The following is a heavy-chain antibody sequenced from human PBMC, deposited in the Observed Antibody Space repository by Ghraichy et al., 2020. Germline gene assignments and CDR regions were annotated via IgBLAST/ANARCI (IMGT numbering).Heavy chain of an antibody. J-gene: IGHJ5*02. CDR3: AGRSDTWLYNRFDP. CDR2: IKEDGSAK. V-gene: IGHV3-7*05. CDR1: GFTFRSYW. Sequence: LSLTCAASGFTFRSYWMTWVRQAPGRGLEWVANIKEDGSAKYYVDSVKGRFTISRDNAKNSLYLQMNSLRAEDTGVYFCAGRSDTWLYNRFDPWGQGTIVTVSS. D-gene: IGHD1-1*01.